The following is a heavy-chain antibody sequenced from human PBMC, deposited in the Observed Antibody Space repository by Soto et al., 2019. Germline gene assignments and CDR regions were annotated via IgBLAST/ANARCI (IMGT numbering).Heavy chain of an antibody. J-gene: IGHJ6*02. Sequence: ASVKVSCKASGYTFTNYDINWVRQATGQGLEWMGWMNPNSGNTGYAQKFQGRVTMTRNTSISTAYMELSSLRSEDTAVYYCARAKDIVVVPAATHYYYYYGMDVWGQGTTVT. V-gene: IGHV1-8*01. CDR2: MNPNSGNT. CDR1: GYTFTNYD. CDR3: ARAKDIVVVPAATHYYYYYGMDV. D-gene: IGHD2-2*01.